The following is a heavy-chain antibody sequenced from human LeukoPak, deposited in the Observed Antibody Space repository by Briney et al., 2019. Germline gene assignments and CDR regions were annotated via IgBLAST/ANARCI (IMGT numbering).Heavy chain of an antibody. CDR2: ISSSSSYI. Sequence: GGALRLSCAASGFTFSSYSMNWVRQAPGKGLEWVSSISSSSSYIYYADPVKGRFTISRDNAKNSLYLQMNSLRAEDAAVYYCARDTAARRPFDYWGQGTLVTVSS. CDR1: GFTFSSYS. CDR3: ARDTAARRPFDY. D-gene: IGHD6-6*01. V-gene: IGHV3-21*01. J-gene: IGHJ4*02.